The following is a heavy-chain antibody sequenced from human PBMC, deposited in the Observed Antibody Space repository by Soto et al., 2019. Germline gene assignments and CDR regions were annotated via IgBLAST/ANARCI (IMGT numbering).Heavy chain of an antibody. D-gene: IGHD3-16*01. J-gene: IGHJ5*01. CDR2: VYYRGSI. V-gene: IGHV4-30-4*01. Sequence: PSETLSLTCTVSGGSISSPDYYWSWIRQAPGKGLELIGYVYYRGSIYYTPSFESRVSISIDTSKNQFSLRLTSVTAADSAVYFCARVTFTPNWFDSWGQGILVTVSS. CDR1: GGSISSPDYY. CDR3: ARVTFTPNWFDS.